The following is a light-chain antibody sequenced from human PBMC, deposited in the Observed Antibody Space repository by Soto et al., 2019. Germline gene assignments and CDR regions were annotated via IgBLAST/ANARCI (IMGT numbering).Light chain of an antibody. Sequence: QSALTQPPSASGSPGQSITISCTGTSSDVGGYNYVSWYQQHPGKAPKLMIYEVSKRPSGVPDRFSGSKSDNTASLTVSGSQAEEEADYYCSSYAGSNNLVVFGGGTKLTVL. CDR2: EVS. V-gene: IGLV2-8*01. CDR1: SSDVGGYNY. J-gene: IGLJ2*01. CDR3: SSYAGSNNLVV.